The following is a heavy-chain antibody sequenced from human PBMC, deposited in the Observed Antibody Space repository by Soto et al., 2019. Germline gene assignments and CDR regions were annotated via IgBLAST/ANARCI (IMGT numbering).Heavy chain of an antibody. J-gene: IGHJ6*03. Sequence: QVQLQQWGAGLLKPSETLSLTCVVSGGSLSDYFWRWIRQPPGMALEWIGEINHLGSINYNPSLKSRVTMSVDTSKNHFSLTLNSVTAADTATYYCARGGISHWAYFYYMDVWDRGTTFTVSS. CDR1: GGSLSDYF. CDR2: INHLGSI. D-gene: IGHD2-21*01. V-gene: IGHV4-34*01. CDR3: ARGGISHWAYFYYMDV.